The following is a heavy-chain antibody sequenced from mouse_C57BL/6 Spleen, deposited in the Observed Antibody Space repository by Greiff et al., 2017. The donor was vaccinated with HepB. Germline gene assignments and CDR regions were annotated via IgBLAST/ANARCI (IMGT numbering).Heavy chain of an antibody. CDR2: IYPGDGDT. Sequence: QVHVKQSGAELVKPGASVKISCKASGYAFSSYWMNWVKQRPGKGLEWIGQIYPGDGDTNYNGKFKGKATLTADKSSSTAYMQLSSLTSEDSAVYFCARSDYSNYPYYFDYWGQGTTLTVSS. D-gene: IGHD2-5*01. CDR1: GYAFSSYW. CDR3: ARSDYSNYPYYFDY. J-gene: IGHJ2*01. V-gene: IGHV1-80*01.